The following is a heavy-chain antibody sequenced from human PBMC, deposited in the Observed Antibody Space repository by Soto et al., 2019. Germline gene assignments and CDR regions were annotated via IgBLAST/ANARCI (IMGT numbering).Heavy chain of an antibody. CDR2: IYPGDSDT. Sequence: GESLKISCRASGYSFINYWIGWVRQKPGKGLEWMGIIYPGDSDTKYSPSFQGQVTISADKSINTAYLQWRSLKASDTAIYFCVRGDSSDYYTAAPADYWGQGTLVTVSS. CDR1: GYSFINYW. J-gene: IGHJ4*01. V-gene: IGHV5-51*01. CDR3: VRGDSSDYYTAAPADY. D-gene: IGHD3-22*01.